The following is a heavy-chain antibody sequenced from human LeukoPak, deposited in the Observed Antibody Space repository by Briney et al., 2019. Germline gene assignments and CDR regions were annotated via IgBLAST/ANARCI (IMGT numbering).Heavy chain of an antibody. D-gene: IGHD5-12*01. CDR1: GYTFTSYD. Sequence: ASVKVSCKASGYTFTSYDINWVRQATGQGLEWMGWMNPNSGNTGYAQKFQGRVTMTRNTSISKAYMELSSLRSEDTAVYYCARWTPSKLVATIWEDPAFDYWGQGTLVTVSS. J-gene: IGHJ4*02. CDR3: ARWTPSKLVATIWEDPAFDY. V-gene: IGHV1-8*01. CDR2: MNPNSGNT.